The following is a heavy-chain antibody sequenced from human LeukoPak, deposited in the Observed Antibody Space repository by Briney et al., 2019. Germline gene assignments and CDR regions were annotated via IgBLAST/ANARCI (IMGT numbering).Heavy chain of an antibody. CDR2: ISGSGGST. CDR1: GFTFSSYA. V-gene: IGHV3-23*01. J-gene: IGHJ5*02. Sequence: PGGSLRLSCAASGFTFSSYAMSWVRQAPGKGLEWVSAISGSGGSTYYADSVKGRFTISRDNSKNTLYLQMNSLRAEDTAVYYCARDRDERYQLLYLANWFDPWGQGTLVTVSS. CDR3: ARDRDERYQLLYLANWFDP. D-gene: IGHD2-2*02.